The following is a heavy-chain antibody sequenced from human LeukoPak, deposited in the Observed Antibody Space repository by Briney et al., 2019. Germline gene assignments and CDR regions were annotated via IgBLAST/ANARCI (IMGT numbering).Heavy chain of an antibody. CDR3: ARRGNDFWSGQYGMDV. CDR1: GGSISSYY. CDR2: IYYSGST. Sequence: PSETLSLTCTVSGGSISSYYWSWIRQPPGKGLEWIGCIYYSGSTNYNPSLKSRVTISVDTSKNQFSLKLSSVTAADTAVYYCARRGNDFWSGQYGMDVWGQGTTVTVSS. V-gene: IGHV4-59*08. J-gene: IGHJ6*02. D-gene: IGHD3-3*01.